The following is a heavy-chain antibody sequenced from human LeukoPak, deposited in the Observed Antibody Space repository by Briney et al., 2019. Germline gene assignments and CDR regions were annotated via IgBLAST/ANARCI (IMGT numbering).Heavy chain of an antibody. CDR3: VRDGGVSGYDLLDY. D-gene: IGHD5-12*01. Sequence: GGSLRLSCAASGFTFSNYWMTWVRQAPGKGLEWVAHINQDGSEEHYMDSAKARFTISRDNAKNSLSLQMNTLRAEDTAVYYCVRDGGVSGYDLLDYWGQGTLVTVSS. CDR1: GFTFSNYW. J-gene: IGHJ4*02. V-gene: IGHV3-7*01. CDR2: INQDGSEE.